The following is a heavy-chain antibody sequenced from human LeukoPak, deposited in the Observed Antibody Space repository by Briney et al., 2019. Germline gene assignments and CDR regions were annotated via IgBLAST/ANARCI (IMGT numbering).Heavy chain of an antibody. CDR2: IYYSGST. CDR1: GGSISSSSYY. D-gene: IGHD3-10*01. J-gene: IGHJ4*02. Sequence: PSETLSLTCTVSGGSISSSSYYWGWIRQPPGKGLEWIGSIYYSGSTYYNPSLKSRVTISVDTSKNQFSLKLSSVTAADTAVYYCARVPVGFGELSLLFDYWGQGTLVTVSS. V-gene: IGHV4-39*01. CDR3: ARVPVGFGELSLLFDY.